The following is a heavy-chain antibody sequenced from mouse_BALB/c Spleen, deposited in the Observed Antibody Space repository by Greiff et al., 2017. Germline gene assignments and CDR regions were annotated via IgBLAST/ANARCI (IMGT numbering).Heavy chain of an antibody. CDR3: ARERGRSYYFDY. J-gene: IGHJ2*01. CDR1: GYSITSGYY. V-gene: IGHV3-6*02. Sequence: EVQVVESGPGLVKPSQSLSLTCSVTGYSITSGYYWNWIRQFPGNKLEWMGYISYDGSNNYNPSLKNRISITRDTSKNQFFLKLNSVTTEDTATYYCARERGRSYYFDYWGQGTTLTVSS. CDR2: ISYDGSN.